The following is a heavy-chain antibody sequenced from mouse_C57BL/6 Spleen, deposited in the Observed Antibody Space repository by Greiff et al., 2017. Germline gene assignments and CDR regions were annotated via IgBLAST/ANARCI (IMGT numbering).Heavy chain of an antibody. CDR1: GYTFTSYW. CDR2: IDPSDSYT. V-gene: IGHV1-69*01. D-gene: IGHD2-2*01. J-gene: IGHJ2*01. CDR3: ARRGIYGYDYFDY. Sequence: VKLQQPGAELVMPGASVKLSCKASGYTFTSYWMHWVKQRPGQGLEWIGEIDPSDSYTNYNQKFKGKSTLTVDKSSSTAYMQLSSLTSEDSAVYYCARRGIYGYDYFDYWGQGTTLTVSS.